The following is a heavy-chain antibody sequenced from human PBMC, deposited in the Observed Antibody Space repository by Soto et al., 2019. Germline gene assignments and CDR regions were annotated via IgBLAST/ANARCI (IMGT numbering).Heavy chain of an antibody. D-gene: IGHD6-19*01. Sequence: PGGSLRLSCAASGFTLSSYAMHWVRQAPGKGLEWVAVISYDGSNKYYADSVKGRFTISRDNSKNTVFLQMNSLRGEDTAVYYCAKSLAVAAGWFDPWGQGALVTVSS. CDR2: ISYDGSNK. CDR3: AKSLAVAAGWFDP. CDR1: GFTLSSYA. V-gene: IGHV3-30-3*02. J-gene: IGHJ5*02.